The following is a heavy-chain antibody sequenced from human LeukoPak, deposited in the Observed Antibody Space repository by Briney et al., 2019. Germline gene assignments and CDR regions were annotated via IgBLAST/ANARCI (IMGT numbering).Heavy chain of an antibody. J-gene: IGHJ4*02. D-gene: IGHD1-7*01. Sequence: GGSLRLSCAASRFTFSSYGMHWVRQAPGKGLEWVAVISYDGSNKYYADSVKGRFTISRDNSKNTLYLQMNSLRAEDTAVYYCAKDHNWNYYFDYWGQGTLVTVSS. CDR1: RFTFSSYG. CDR2: ISYDGSNK. CDR3: AKDHNWNYYFDY. V-gene: IGHV3-30*18.